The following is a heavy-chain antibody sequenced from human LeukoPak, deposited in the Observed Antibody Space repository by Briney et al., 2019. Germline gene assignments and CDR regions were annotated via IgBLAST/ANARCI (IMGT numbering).Heavy chain of an antibody. CDR1: GFTFSSYA. J-gene: IGHJ4*02. V-gene: IGHV3-30-3*01. CDR3: AREATTVTPDYFDY. Sequence: GGSLRLSCAASGFTFSSYAMHWVRQAPGKGLEWVAVISYDESNKYYADSVKGRFTISRDNTKNTLYLQMNSLRAEDTAVYYCAREATTVTPDYFDYWGQGTLVTVSS. D-gene: IGHD4-17*01. CDR2: ISYDESNK.